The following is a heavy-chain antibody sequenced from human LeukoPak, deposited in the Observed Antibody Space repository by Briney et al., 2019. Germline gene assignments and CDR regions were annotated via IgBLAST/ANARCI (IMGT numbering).Heavy chain of an antibody. CDR2: ISSSSSYI. V-gene: IGHV3-21*01. J-gene: IGHJ3*02. D-gene: IGHD2-2*01. CDR1: GFTFSSYG. CDR3: ASRCSSTSCFDAFDI. Sequence: GGSLRLSCAASGFTFSSYGMHWVRQAPGKGLEWVSSISSSSSYIYYADSVKGRFTISRDNAKNSLYLQMNSLRAEDTAVYYCASRCSSTSCFDAFDIWGQGTMVTVSS.